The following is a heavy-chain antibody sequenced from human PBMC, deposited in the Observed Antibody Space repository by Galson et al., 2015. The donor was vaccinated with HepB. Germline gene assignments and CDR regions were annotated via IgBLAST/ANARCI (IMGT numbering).Heavy chain of an antibody. CDR2: IYPRDSDT. J-gene: IGHJ4*02. D-gene: IGHD4-23*01. CDR1: GYDFAIYW. V-gene: IGHV5-51*01. Sequence: QSGAEVKKPGESLKISCKGSGYDFAIYWIGWVRQMPGKGLEWMGIIYPRDSDTRYSPSFQGRVTISADKSISTACLQWSSLKASDTATYYCARLRGPRDYGGENWGQGTPVTVSS. CDR3: ARLRGPRDYGGEN.